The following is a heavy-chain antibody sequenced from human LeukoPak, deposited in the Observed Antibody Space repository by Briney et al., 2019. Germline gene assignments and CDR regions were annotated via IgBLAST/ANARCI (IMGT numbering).Heavy chain of an antibody. J-gene: IGHJ4*02. D-gene: IGHD3-3*01. CDR1: GFIFTNYF. V-gene: IGHV3-7*01. CDR3: ATDRGWRTRGYYLYYFEY. CDR2: IKHDGSEK. Sequence: GGSLRLSCAASGFIFTNYFMSWVRQAPGKGPEWVASIKHDGSEKYYVDSARGRFTISRDNTMNPLYLQMSSLRAEDMAVYYCATDRGWRTRGYYLYYFEYWGQGTLVTFSS.